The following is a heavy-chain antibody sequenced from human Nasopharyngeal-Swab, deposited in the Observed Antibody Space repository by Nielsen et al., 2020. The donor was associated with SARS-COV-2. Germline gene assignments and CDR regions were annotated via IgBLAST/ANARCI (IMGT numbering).Heavy chain of an antibody. Sequence: SETLSLTCTLSGGSISTYYWGWVRQPPGKGLEWIGDKSNSGDYTYNPSLKSRVTVSVDTSRNQFSLNLNSVTAADTAMYYCVRSPGWYYYDSWGQGTLVTVSS. V-gene: IGHV4-59*01. J-gene: IGHJ4*02. CDR3: VRSPGWYYYDS. CDR2: KSNSGDY. CDR1: GGSISTYY. D-gene: IGHD6-19*01.